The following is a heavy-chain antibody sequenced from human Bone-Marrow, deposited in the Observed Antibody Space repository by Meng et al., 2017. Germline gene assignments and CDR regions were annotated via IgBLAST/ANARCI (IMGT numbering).Heavy chain of an antibody. CDR2: IKQDGNEK. D-gene: IGHD6-13*01. CDR3: AREAAAGNVY. Sequence: GESLKISCAASGFTFSSYWMSWVRQAPGKGLEWVGNIKQDGNEKYYGDSVKGRFTISRDNAKNSTYLQMHSLRAKDTAVYYCAREAAAGNVYWGQGTLVTVSS. J-gene: IGHJ4*02. V-gene: IGHV3-7*01. CDR1: GFTFSSYW.